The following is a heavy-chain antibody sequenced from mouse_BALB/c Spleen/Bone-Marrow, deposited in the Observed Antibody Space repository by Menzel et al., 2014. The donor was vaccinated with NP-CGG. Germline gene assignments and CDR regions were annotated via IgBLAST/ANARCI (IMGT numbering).Heavy chain of an antibody. D-gene: IGHD2-10*02. CDR1: GFTFSDLY. V-gene: IGHV7-1*02. J-gene: IGHJ3*01. CDR2: SRNKAKHYTT. CDR3: ARDVGYGNYFVY. Sequence: EVQGVESGGGLVQPGDSLRLSCATSGFTFSDLYMEWVRQPPGKRLEWIAASRNKAKHYTTEYSASVKGRFIVSRDTSQSILYLRMNALRAEDTAIYYCARDVGYGNYFVYWGQGTLVTVSA.